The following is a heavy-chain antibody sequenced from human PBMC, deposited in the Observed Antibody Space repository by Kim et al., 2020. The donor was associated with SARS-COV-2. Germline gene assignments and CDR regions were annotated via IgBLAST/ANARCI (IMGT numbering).Heavy chain of an antibody. CDR2: ISSSSSYT. V-gene: IGHV3-11*03. D-gene: IGHD3-10*01. CDR3: ARRGLWFGSDY. J-gene: IGHJ4*02. Sequence: GGSLRLSCAASGFTFSDYYMSWIRQAPGKGLEWVSYISSSSSYTNYADSVKGRFTISRDNAKNSLYLQMNSLRAEDTAVYYCARRGLWFGSDYWGQGTLVTVSS. CDR1: GFTFSDYY.